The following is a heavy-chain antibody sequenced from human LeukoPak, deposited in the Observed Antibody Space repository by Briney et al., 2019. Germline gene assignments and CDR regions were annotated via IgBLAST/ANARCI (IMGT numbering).Heavy chain of an antibody. Sequence: GGSLRLSCAGSGFTLSTYAMTWGRQAPGKGPEWVSFILTSGATYYPDSVKGRFTVSRDNSKNTLYLQMNSLRDEDTAVYYCATGHPATDGYIDWAQGTQVTVSS. CDR3: ATGHPATDGYID. J-gene: IGHJ4*02. CDR1: GFTLSTYA. CDR2: ILTSGAT. V-gene: IGHV3-23*01. D-gene: IGHD5-24*01.